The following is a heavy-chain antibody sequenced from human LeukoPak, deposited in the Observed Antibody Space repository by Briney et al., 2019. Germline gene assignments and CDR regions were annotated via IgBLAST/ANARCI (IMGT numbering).Heavy chain of an antibody. J-gene: IGHJ6*02. D-gene: IGHD3-3*01. CDR1: GYTFTSYD. CDR3: ARDPRFLEWSPRANYYYYGMDV. CDR2: MNPNSGNT. Sequence: ASVKVSCKASGYTFTSYDINWVRQATGQGLEWMGWMNPNSGNTNYAQKLQGRVTMTTDTSTSTAYMELRSLRSDDTAVYYCARDPRFLEWSPRANYYYYGMDVWGQGTTVTVSS. V-gene: IGHV1-18*01.